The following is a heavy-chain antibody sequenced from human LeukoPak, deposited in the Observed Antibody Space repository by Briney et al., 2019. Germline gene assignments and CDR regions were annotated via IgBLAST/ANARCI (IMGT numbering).Heavy chain of an antibody. D-gene: IGHD2-21*02. CDR3: ALQSFDI. V-gene: IGHV3-30-3*01. Sequence: PGGSLRLSCAASGFTFNTYAMNWVRQAPGKGLEWVAIISNDGSKKYYADSVKGRFTISRDNSKNTLYLEMNSLRAEDTAVHYCALQSFDIWGQGTMVTVSS. J-gene: IGHJ3*02. CDR1: GFTFNTYA. CDR2: ISNDGSKK.